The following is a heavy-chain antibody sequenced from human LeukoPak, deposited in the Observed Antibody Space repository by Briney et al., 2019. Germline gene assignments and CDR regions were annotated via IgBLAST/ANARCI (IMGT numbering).Heavy chain of an antibody. CDR2: IYYSGST. D-gene: IGHD3-3*01. V-gene: IGHV4-31*03. J-gene: IGHJ5*02. Sequence: PSQTLSLTCTVSGGSISSGGYYWNWIRQHPGKGLEWIGYIYYSGSTYYNPSLKSRVTISLDTSKSQFSLKLSSVTAADTAVYYCARQGDDFWSGYSRPWGQGTLVTVSS. CDR1: GGSISSGGYY. CDR3: ARQGDDFWSGYSRP.